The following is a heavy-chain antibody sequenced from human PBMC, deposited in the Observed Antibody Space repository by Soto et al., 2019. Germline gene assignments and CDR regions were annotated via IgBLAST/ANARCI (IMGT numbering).Heavy chain of an antibody. D-gene: IGHD3-22*01. V-gene: IGHV3-33*01. CDR2: IWYDGSNK. CDR1: EFTFSSYG. CDR3: ARDVYYDSSGYYYYYYYGMDV. J-gene: IGHJ6*02. Sequence: QVQLVESGGGVVQPGRSLRLSCAASEFTFSSYGMHWVRQAPGKGLEWVAVIWYDGSNKYYADSVKGRFTISRDNSKNTLYLQMNSLRAEDTAVYYCARDVYYDSSGYYYYYYYGMDVWGQGTTVTVSS.